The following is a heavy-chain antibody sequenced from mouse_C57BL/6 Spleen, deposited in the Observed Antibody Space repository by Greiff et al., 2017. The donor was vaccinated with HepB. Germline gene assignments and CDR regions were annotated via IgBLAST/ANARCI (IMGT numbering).Heavy chain of an antibody. CDR1: GFSFNTYA. CDR2: IRSKSNNYAT. D-gene: IGHD1-1*01. CDR3: GRQGITTVAPFDY. J-gene: IGHJ2*01. V-gene: IGHV10-1*01. Sequence: EVKLMESGGGLVQPKGSLKLSCAASGFSFNTYAMNWVRQAPGKGLEWVARIRSKSNNYATYYADSVKDRFTISRDDSESMLYLQMNNLKTEDTAMYYCGRQGITTVAPFDYWGQGTTLTVSS.